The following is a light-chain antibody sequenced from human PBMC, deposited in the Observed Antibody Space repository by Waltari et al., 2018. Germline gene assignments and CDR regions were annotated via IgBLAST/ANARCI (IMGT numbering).Light chain of an antibody. CDR2: DVN. CDR3: SAYISSSTLEL. CDR1: SSDVGGYNY. V-gene: IGLV2-14*03. J-gene: IGLJ2*01. Sequence: QSALTQPASVSGSPGQSITISCTGTSSDVGGYNYVPWYQQHPGKAPKRMIFDVNNRPSGVSNRFPGSKSANTAYLTISGLQAEDEADYYCSAYISSSTLELFGGGTTLTVL.